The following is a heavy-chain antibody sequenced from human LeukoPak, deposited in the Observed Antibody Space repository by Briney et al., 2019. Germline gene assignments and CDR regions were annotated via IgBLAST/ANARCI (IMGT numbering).Heavy chain of an antibody. V-gene: IGHV3-21*01. J-gene: IGHJ4*02. CDR2: ISSSSSYI. Sequence: GGSLRLSCAASGFTFSSYSMNWVRQAPGKGLEWVSCISSSSSYIYYADSVKGRFTISRDSAKNSLYLQMNSLRAEDSAVYYCARAYYDILTGYPIFDYWGQGTLVTVSS. CDR3: ARAYYDILTGYPIFDY. D-gene: IGHD3-9*01. CDR1: GFTFSSYS.